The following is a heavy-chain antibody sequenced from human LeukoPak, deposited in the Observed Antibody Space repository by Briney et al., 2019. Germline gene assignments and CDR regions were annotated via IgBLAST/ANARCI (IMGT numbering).Heavy chain of an antibody. Sequence: GASVKVSCKASGYTFTSYGISWVRQATGQGLEWMGWMNPNGGNTGYAQKFQGRVTMTRNTSISTAYMELSSLRSEDTAVYYCARGRYGGDDAFDIWGQGTMVTVSS. CDR2: MNPNGGNT. J-gene: IGHJ3*02. V-gene: IGHV1-8*02. CDR1: GYTFTSYG. CDR3: ARGRYGGDDAFDI. D-gene: IGHD4-23*01.